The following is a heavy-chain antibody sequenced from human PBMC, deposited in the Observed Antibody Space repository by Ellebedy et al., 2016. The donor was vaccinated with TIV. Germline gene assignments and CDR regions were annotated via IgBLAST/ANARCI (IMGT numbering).Heavy chain of an antibody. J-gene: IGHJ3*01. CDR1: GSSVSSHNNY. CDR3: ARVSFDAFDA. Sequence: MPSETLSPTCNVSGSSVSSHNNYWTWIRQPPARGLEWIGYIYYITNTNYSPSLKSRVSISLDTSKNQFFLNLRSVTAADTAVYYCARVSFDAFDAWGQGTLVTVSS. V-gene: IGHV4-61*01. CDR2: IYYITNT. D-gene: IGHD3-16*02.